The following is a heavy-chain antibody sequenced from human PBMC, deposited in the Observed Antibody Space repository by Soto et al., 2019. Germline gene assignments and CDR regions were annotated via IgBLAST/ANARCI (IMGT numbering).Heavy chain of an antibody. Sequence: GGSLRLSCGDSGFSGKRYWMHWVRQAPGKGLVWLSRFGGDENYTDYADSVRGRFTISRDIAKNTIYLQMNSLRAEDTAVYYCGKGKELGVVRYGLDAWGQGTTVTVSS. CDR3: GKGKELGVVRYGLDA. V-gene: IGHV3-74*01. CDR2: FGGDENYT. J-gene: IGHJ6*02. CDR1: GFSGKRYW. D-gene: IGHD3-3*01.